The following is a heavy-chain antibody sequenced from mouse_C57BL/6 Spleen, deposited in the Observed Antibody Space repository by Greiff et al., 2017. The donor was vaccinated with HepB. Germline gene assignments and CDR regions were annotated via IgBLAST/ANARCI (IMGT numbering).Heavy chain of an antibody. CDR1: GYTFTSYW. V-gene: IGHV1-55*01. CDR2: IYPGSGST. Sequence: QVQLQQPGAELVKPGASVKMSCKASGYTFTSYWITWVKQRPGQGLEWIGDIYPGSGSTNYNEKFKSKATLTVDTSSSTAYMQLSSLTSEDSAVYYCASSPGDYTWFAYWGQGTLVTVSA. J-gene: IGHJ3*01. CDR3: ASSPGDYTWFAY. D-gene: IGHD2-4*01.